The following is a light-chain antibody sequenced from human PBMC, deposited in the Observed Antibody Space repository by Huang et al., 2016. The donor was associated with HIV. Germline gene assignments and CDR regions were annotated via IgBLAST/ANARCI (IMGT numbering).Light chain of an antibody. CDR2: DAS. V-gene: IGKV1-33*01. CDR1: QAIGKY. CDR3: QQYDNPPYT. Sequence: DIQMTQSPSSLSASVGDRVTITCQASQAIGKYLNWYHQKPGKAPKLLIYDASNLEKGVPSRFSGSGSGADFTFTITSLQPEDFATYYCQQYDNPPYTFGQGTKLEIK. J-gene: IGKJ2*01.